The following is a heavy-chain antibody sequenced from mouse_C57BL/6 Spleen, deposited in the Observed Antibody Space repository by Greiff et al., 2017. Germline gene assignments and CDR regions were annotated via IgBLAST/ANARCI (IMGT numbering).Heavy chain of an antibody. D-gene: IGHD2-4*01. J-gene: IGHJ2*01. Sequence: VQLQQSGAELMKPGASVKLSCKATGYTFTGYWIEWVKQRPGHGLEWIGEILPGSGSTNSNEKFKGKATFTADTSSNTAYMQLSSLTTEDSAIYYCARSAGGLRHFDYWGQGTTLTVSS. CDR3: ARSAGGLRHFDY. V-gene: IGHV1-9*01. CDR1: GYTFTGYW. CDR2: ILPGSGST.